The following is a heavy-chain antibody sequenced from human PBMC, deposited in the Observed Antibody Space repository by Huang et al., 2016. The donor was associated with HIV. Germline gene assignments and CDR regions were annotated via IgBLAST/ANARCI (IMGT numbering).Heavy chain of an antibody. CDR1: GYRFRSNW. V-gene: IGHV5-51*01. CDR3: ARLIGSPSFYYGLDV. D-gene: IGHD3-10*01. CDR2: IYPGDSDT. Sequence: EVQLVQSGAEVKKPGESLKISCKGSGYRFRSNWIGWVRQMPGKGLELMGIIYPGDSDTRYSPTFQGQVTISADKSINTAYLQWGSLKASDTAMYYCARLIGSPSFYYGLDVWGQGTTVTVSS. J-gene: IGHJ6*02.